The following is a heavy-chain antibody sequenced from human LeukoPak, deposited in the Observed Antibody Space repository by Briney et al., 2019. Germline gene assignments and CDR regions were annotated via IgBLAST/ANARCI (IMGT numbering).Heavy chain of an antibody. Sequence: SETLSLTCAVYGGSFSGYYWSWIRQPPGKGLEWIGEINHSGSTNYNPSLKSRVIISVDTSKNQFSLKLSSVTAADTAVYYCARWASRGNYGDYYYFDYWGRGTLVTVSS. CDR2: INHSGST. D-gene: IGHD4-17*01. CDR1: GGSFSGYY. V-gene: IGHV4-34*01. CDR3: ARWASRGNYGDYYYFDY. J-gene: IGHJ4*02.